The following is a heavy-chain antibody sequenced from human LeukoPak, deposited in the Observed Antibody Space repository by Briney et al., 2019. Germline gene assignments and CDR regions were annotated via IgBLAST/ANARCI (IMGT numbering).Heavy chain of an antibody. CDR3: ARDIQVVAATDSHFDY. CDR2: ISTSSSYI. J-gene: IGHJ4*02. V-gene: IGHV3-21*01. D-gene: IGHD2-15*01. Sequence: PGGSLRLSCAASGFTFSSYEMNWVRQAPGKGLEWVSSISTSSSYIYYADSVEGRFTISRDNARNSLFLQMNSLRAEDTAVYFCARDIQVVAATDSHFDYWGQGTLVTVSS. CDR1: GFTFSSYE.